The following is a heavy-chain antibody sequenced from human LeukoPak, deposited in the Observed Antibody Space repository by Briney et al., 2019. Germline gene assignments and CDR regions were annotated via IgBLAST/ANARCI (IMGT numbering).Heavy chain of an antibody. Sequence: PSETLSLTCTVSGGSISSYYWSWIRQAPGKGLEWVSYISSSGSTIYYADSVKGRFTISRDNAKNSLYLQMNSLRAEDTAVYYCASVAVAGIVDYFDYWGQGTLVAVSS. J-gene: IGHJ4*02. CDR1: GGSISSYY. D-gene: IGHD6-19*01. V-gene: IGHV3-11*01. CDR3: ASVAVAGIVDYFDY. CDR2: ISSSGSTI.